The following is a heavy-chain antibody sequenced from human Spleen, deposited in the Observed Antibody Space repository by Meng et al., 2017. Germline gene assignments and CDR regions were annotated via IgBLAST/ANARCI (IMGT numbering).Heavy chain of an antibody. J-gene: IGHJ5*02. CDR1: GASISSGDYY. CDR3: ARVSSASSHPRFDP. Sequence: QVQLQESGPGLVKPSQTLSRTCTVAGASISSGDYYWSWVRQPPGKGLEWIGYIYYSGTAYYNPSLRSRVTISVDTSKNQFSLELTSVTVADTAVYYCARVSSASSHPRFDPWGQGTLVTVSS. V-gene: IGHV4-30-4*01. CDR2: IYYSGTA. D-gene: IGHD2-2*01.